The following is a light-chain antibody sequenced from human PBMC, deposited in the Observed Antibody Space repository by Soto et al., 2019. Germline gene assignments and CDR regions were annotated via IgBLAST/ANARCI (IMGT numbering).Light chain of an antibody. CDR3: QQYGSSPPWA. CDR1: QSVSSSY. J-gene: IGKJ1*01. V-gene: IGKV3-20*01. CDR2: GAS. Sequence: EIVLTQSPGTLSLSPGERATLSCRASQSVSSSYLAWYQQKPGQAPRLLLYGASSRATGIPDRFSGSGSGTDFTLTISRLEPEDFAVYYCQQYGSSPPWAFGQGTTVEIQ.